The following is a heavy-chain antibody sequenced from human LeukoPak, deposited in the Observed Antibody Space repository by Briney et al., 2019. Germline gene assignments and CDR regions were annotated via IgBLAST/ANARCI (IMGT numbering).Heavy chain of an antibody. V-gene: IGHV4-59*08. CDR2: ISDIGSI. CDR1: GGSISSYY. D-gene: IGHD1-26*01. J-gene: IGHJ4*02. Sequence: SETLSLTCTVSGGSISSYYWSWIRQPPGKGLEWIAYISDIGSINYNPSLKSRVTISVDTSKNQFSLKLSSVAAADTAVYYCARFSGSYLYYFDYWGQGTLVTVSS. CDR3: ARFSGSYLYYFDY.